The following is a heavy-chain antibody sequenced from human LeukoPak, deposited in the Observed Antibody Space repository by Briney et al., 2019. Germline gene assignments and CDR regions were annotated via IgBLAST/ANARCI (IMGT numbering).Heavy chain of an antibody. D-gene: IGHD3-10*01. J-gene: IGHJ3*02. Sequence: ASVKVSCKASGYTFTSYGISWVRQAPGQGLDWMGRISAYNCNTNYAQKLQGRVTMTTDTSTSTAYMELRSLRSDDTAVYYCARSGVLLWFGELLSPTLFDIWGQGTMVTVSS. CDR1: GYTFTSYG. CDR3: ARSGVLLWFGELLSPTLFDI. CDR2: ISAYNCNT. V-gene: IGHV1-18*01.